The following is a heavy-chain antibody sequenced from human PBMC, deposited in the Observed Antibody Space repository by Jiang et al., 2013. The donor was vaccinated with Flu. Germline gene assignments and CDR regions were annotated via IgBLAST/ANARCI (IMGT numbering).Heavy chain of an antibody. CDR3: ARQHKLGWYYFDY. D-gene: IGHD6-19*01. Sequence: GPGLVKPSETLSLTCTVSGGSISSSSYYWGWIRQPPGKGLEWIGSIYYSGSTYYNPSLKSRVTISVDTSKNQFSLKLSSVTAADTAVYYCARQHKLGWYYFDYWGQGTLVTVSS. CDR2: IYYSGST. CDR1: GGSISSSSYY. J-gene: IGHJ4*02. V-gene: IGHV4-39*01.